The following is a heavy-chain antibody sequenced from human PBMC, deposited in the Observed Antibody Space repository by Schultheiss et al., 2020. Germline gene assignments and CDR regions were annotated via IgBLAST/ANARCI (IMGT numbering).Heavy chain of an antibody. D-gene: IGHD6-13*01. J-gene: IGHJ4*02. CDR3: ATIAAAGTNLFDY. Sequence: SETLSLTCTVYGGSFSIYYWTWIRQAPGKGLEWIGEINHSGSTNYNPSLKSRVTISVDTSKNQFSLKLSSVTAADTAVYYCATIAAAGTNLFDYWGQGTLVNVSS. CDR1: GGSFSIYY. V-gene: IGHV4-34*01. CDR2: INHSGST.